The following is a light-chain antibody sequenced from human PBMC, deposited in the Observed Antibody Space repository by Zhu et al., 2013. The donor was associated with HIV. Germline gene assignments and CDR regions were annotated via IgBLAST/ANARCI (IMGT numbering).Light chain of an antibody. CDR1: QSVSSSY. V-gene: IGKV3-20*01. CDR3: QQYGSSPES. Sequence: EIVLTQSPGTLSLSPGERATLSCRASQSVSSSYLAWYQQKPGQAPRLLIYGASSRATGIPDRFSGSGSGTDFTLTISRLEPEDFAVYYCQQYGSSPESFGQGTKLDDQT. J-gene: IGKJ2*03. CDR2: GAS.